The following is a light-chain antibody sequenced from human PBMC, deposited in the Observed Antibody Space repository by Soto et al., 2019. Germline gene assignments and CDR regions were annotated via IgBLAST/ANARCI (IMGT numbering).Light chain of an antibody. Sequence: DIEMTESPDYLAVSLGARATINCKCSQSVLYNSNNKNWLAWYQQKPGQPPKLLIYWASTRESCVPDRFICGGAWTDFSLPISSLQADDGVVYYCHQYYCTPSSTFGQGTKVEIK. CDR2: WAS. J-gene: IGKJ1*01. V-gene: IGKV4-1*01. CDR1: QSVLYNSNNKNW. CDR3: HQYYCTPSST.